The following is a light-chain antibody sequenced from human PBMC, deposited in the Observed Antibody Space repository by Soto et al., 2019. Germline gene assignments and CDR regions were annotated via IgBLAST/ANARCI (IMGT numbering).Light chain of an antibody. Sequence: EIVLTQSPGTLSLSPGARATLSCRASQSVSSSFLAWYQQKPGQAPRLLIYGASSRATGIPDRFSGSGSGTDFTLTISRLETEDFAVYYGQQYGSSPRKFGQWTKVEIK. V-gene: IGKV3-20*01. CDR1: QSVSSSF. J-gene: IGKJ1*01. CDR3: QQYGSSPRK. CDR2: GAS.